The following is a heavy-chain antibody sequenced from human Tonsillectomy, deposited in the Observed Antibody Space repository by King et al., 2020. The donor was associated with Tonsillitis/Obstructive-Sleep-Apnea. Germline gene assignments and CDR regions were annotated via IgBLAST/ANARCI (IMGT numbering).Heavy chain of an antibody. V-gene: IGHV3-23*04. CDR1: GFIFITYA. Sequence: VQLVESGGGLVQPGESLRLSCAASGFIFITYAMSWVRQAPGKGLEWVSAISGSGGSTYYADSVKGRFTISRDNSKNTLYLQMNSLRAEDTAVYYCANSSDGSGCYSRYFDLWGRGTLVTVSS. D-gene: IGHD3-10*01. J-gene: IGHJ2*01. CDR3: ANSSDGSGCYSRYFDL. CDR2: ISGSGGST.